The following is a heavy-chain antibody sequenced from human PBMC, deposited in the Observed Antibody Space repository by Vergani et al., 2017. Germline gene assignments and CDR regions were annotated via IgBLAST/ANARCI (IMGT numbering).Heavy chain of an antibody. CDR3: AKDPTTVTTIY. V-gene: IGHV3-23*01. CDR2: ISGSGGST. CDR1: GFTFSSYA. J-gene: IGHJ4*02. D-gene: IGHD4-17*01. Sequence: EVQLLVSGGGLVQPGGSLRLSCAASGFTFSSYAMIWVRQAPGKGLEWVSAISGSGGSTYYADSVKGRFTISSDNSKNTLDLQMNSLRAEDTAVYYCAKDPTTVTTIYWGQGTLVTVSS.